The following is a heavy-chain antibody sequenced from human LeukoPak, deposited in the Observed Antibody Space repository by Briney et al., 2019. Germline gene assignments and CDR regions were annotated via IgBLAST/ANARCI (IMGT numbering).Heavy chain of an antibody. Sequence: SETLSLTCTVSGDSISRSTYFWGWIRQPPGNTLEWIGSIYYSGITYYSPSLKSRVTMSVDTSKNQFSLKLSSVTAADTAVYYCAREWYPDYWGQGTLVTVSS. J-gene: IGHJ4*02. D-gene: IGHD2-15*01. V-gene: IGHV4-39*07. CDR2: IYYSGIT. CDR3: AREWYPDY. CDR1: GDSISRSTYF.